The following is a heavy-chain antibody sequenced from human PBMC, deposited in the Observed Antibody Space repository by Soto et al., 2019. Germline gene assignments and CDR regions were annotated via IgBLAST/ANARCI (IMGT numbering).Heavy chain of an antibody. CDR1: GGSISSYY. D-gene: IGHD6-19*01. Sequence: SETLSLTCTVSGGSISSYYWSWIRQPPGKGLEWIGYIYYSGSTNYNPSLKSRVTISVDTSKNQFSLKLSSVTAADTAVYYCASGIRWQWLVFDYWGQGTLVTVPQ. J-gene: IGHJ4*02. CDR3: ASGIRWQWLVFDY. V-gene: IGHV4-59*01. CDR2: IYYSGST.